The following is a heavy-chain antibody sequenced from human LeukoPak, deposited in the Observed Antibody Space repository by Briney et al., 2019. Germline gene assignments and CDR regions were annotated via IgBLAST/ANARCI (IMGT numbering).Heavy chain of an antibody. CDR1: GFTFSSYT. CDR2: ISYDGSNK. J-gene: IGHJ4*02. Sequence: RGSLRLSCAASGFTFSSYTMHWVRQAPGKGLEWVAIISYDGSNKYYADSVKGRFTISRDNSKNTLFLQMNSLRPEDTAMYYCARGRDSGSYYNQPFDYWGQGTLVTVSS. D-gene: IGHD3-10*01. CDR3: ARGRDSGSYYNQPFDY. V-gene: IGHV3-30-3*01.